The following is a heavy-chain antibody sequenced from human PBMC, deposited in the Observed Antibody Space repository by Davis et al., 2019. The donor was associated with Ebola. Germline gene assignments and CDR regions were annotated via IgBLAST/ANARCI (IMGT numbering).Heavy chain of an antibody. Sequence: ASVKVSCKASGYTFTSYDINWVRQATGQGLEWMGWMNPNSGNTGYAQKFQGRVTMTRNTSISTAYMELSSLRSEDTAVYYCARTPESDYYAYYYYGMDVWGQGTTVTVSS. J-gene: IGHJ6*02. CDR3: ARTPESDYYAYYYYGMDV. CDR2: MNPNSGNT. CDR1: GYTFTSYD. V-gene: IGHV1-8*01. D-gene: IGHD3-10*01.